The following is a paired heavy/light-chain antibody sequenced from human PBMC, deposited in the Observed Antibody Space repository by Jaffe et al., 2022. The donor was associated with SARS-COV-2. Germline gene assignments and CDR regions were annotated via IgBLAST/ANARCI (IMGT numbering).Heavy chain of an antibody. CDR2: ILHDGSDK. CDR3: AREYVAGYALDI. V-gene: IGHV3-30-3*01. Sequence: QEQLLESGGGVVQPGRSLRLSCAASGFRFSRYTMHWVRQAPGKGLEWLSFILHDGSDKYYADSVDGRFTVSRDNSKNMVYLQLNRLRSDDTAVYYCAREYVAGYALDIWGHGTMVTVSS. D-gene: IGHD6-19*01. CDR1: GFRFSRYT. J-gene: IGHJ3*02.
Light chain of an antibody. CDR1: QSVGGY. V-gene: IGKV3-11*01. Sequence: EIVLTQSPATLSLSPGERATLSCRASQSVGGYLAWYQHKPGQAPRLLIYDASNRATGIPARFSGGGSGTDFTLTISSLEPEDFAVYYCQQRGNWPPVLTFGQGTRLEMK. CDR3: QQRGNWPPVLT. J-gene: IGKJ5*01. CDR2: DAS.